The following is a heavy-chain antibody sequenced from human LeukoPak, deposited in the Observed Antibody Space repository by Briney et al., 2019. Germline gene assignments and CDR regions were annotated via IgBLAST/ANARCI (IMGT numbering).Heavy chain of an antibody. CDR3: ASDVWFGELFDY. V-gene: IGHV3-48*03. J-gene: IGHJ4*02. CDR2: ISSSGSTI. CDR1: GFTFSSYE. D-gene: IGHD3-10*01. Sequence: GGSLRLSCAASGFTFSSYEMNWVRQAPGKGLEWVSYISSSGSTIYYADSVKGRFTISRDNAKNSLYLQMDCLRAEDTAVYYCASDVWFGELFDYWGQGTLVTVSS.